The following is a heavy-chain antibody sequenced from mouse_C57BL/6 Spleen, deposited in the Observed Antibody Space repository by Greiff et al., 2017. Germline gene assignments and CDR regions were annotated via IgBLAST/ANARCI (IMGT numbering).Heavy chain of an antibody. D-gene: IGHD1-1*01. V-gene: IGHV1-82*01. Sequence: QVQLQQSGPELVKPGASVKISCKASGYAFSSSWMNWVKQRPGKGLEWLGRIYPGDGDTNYNGKFKGKATLTADKSSSTAYMQLSSLTSEDSAVYFCARWVTTVVATPYWGQGTTLTVSS. CDR2: IYPGDGDT. J-gene: IGHJ2*01. CDR1: GYAFSSSW. CDR3: ARWVTTVVATPY.